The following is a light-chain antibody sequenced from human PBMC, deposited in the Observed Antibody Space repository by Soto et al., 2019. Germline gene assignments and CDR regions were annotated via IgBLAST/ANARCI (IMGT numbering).Light chain of an antibody. CDR3: SSYTSSSTPVV. CDR2: EGS. J-gene: IGLJ2*01. CDR1: SSDVGGYNY. Sequence: QSVLTQPASVSGSPGQSITISCTGTSSDVGGYNYVSWYQQHPGKAPKLMIYEGSNRPSGVPNRFSGSKSGNTASLTISGLQAEDEADYYCSSYTSSSTPVVFGGGTKLTVL. V-gene: IGLV2-14*01.